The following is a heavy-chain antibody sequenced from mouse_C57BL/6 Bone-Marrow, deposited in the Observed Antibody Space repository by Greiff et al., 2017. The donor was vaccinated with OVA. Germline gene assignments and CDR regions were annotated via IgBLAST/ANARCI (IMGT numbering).Heavy chain of an antibody. V-gene: IGHV1-5*01. CDR2: IYPGNSDT. CDR3: TREFDYYGSSYDGFAY. CDR1: GYTFTSYW. Sequence: VQLQQSGTVLARPGASVKMSCKTSGYTFTSYWMHWVKQRPGQGVEWIGAIYPGNSDTSYNQKFKGKAKLTAVTSASTAYMELSSLTNEDSAVYYGTREFDYYGSSYDGFAYWGQGTLVTVSA. D-gene: IGHD1-1*01. J-gene: IGHJ3*01.